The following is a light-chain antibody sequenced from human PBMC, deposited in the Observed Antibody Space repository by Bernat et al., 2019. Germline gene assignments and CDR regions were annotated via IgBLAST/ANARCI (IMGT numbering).Light chain of an antibody. CDR2: KSS. Sequence: DIQMTQSPSTLSASVGDRVTITCRASQSISDWLAWYQQKPGKAPKLLIYKSSNLESGVPSRFSGSGSGTEFTLTISSLQADDSATYYCQQCYSYITFSQGTRLEIK. CDR1: QSISDW. J-gene: IGKJ5*01. V-gene: IGKV1-5*03. CDR3: QQCYSYIT.